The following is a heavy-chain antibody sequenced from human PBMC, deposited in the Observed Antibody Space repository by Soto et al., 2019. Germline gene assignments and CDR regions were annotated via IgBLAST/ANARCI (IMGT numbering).Heavy chain of an antibody. J-gene: IGHJ4*02. D-gene: IGHD1-7*01. Sequence: SETLSLTCTVSGGSISSSNYYWAWIRQSPGKGLEWIASIYYSGSTYYNPSLKSRVTISADTSKNQFSLNLHSVTAADSAVYFCGRESGETWHYEAYWGQGTPVTVSS. CDR1: GGSISSSNYY. CDR3: GRESGETWHYEAY. CDR2: IYYSGST. V-gene: IGHV4-39*07.